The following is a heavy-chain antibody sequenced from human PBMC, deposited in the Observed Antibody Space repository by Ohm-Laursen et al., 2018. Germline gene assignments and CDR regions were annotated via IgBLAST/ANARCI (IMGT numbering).Heavy chain of an antibody. Sequence: GASVKVSCKASGYTLTGYYMHWVRQAPGQSLEWMGWINPNSGGTNYAQKFQGRVTMTRDTSISTVSMELTRLISDDTAVYYCARGRASGSFFFDYWGRGTLVTVSS. CDR1: GYTLTGYY. CDR2: INPNSGGT. D-gene: IGHD3-10*01. CDR3: ARGRASGSFFFDY. J-gene: IGHJ4*02. V-gene: IGHV1-2*02.